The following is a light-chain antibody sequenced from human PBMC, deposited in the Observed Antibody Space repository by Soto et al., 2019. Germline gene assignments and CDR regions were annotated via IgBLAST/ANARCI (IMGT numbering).Light chain of an antibody. V-gene: IGKV2-28*01. CDR1: QSLLHSNGYNY. CDR2: LGS. J-gene: IGKJ1*01. CDR3: MQALHTPWT. Sequence: EIVMTQSPLSLPVTPGEPASISCRSSQSLLHSNGYNYLDWYLQKPGQSPRVLIYLGSNRASGVPDRFSGSGSGTDFTLKISRVEAEDVGGYYCMQALHTPWTFGQGTKVDIK.